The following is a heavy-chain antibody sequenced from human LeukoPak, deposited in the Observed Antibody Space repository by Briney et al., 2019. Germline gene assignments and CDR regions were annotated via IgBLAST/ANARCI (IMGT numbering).Heavy chain of an antibody. CDR3: ARVIGMAAVDY. D-gene: IGHD6-19*01. CDR2: ISAYNGNT. V-gene: IGHV1-18*01. J-gene: IGHJ4*02. CDR1: GYTFTSYG. Sequence: ASVKVSCKASGYTFTSYGITWVRQAPGQGPEWMGWISAYNGNTNYARKLQGRVSMTIDTSTSTAYVELRSLRSDDTAVYYCARVIGMAAVDYWGQGTLVTVSS.